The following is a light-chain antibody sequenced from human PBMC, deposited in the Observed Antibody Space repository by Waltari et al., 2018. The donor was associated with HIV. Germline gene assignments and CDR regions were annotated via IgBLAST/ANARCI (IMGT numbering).Light chain of an antibody. CDR2: WAS. J-gene: IGKJ2*01. CDR1: PSVLYSSNNKNY. V-gene: IGKV4-1*01. Sequence: DIVMTQSPDSLAVSLGARATINCTSSPSVLYSSNNKNYLAWYQQKPGQPPKLLIYWASTRASGVPDRFSGSGSGTDFTLTISSLQAEDVAVYYCQQHSSTPYTFGQGTKLEIK. CDR3: QQHSSTPYT.